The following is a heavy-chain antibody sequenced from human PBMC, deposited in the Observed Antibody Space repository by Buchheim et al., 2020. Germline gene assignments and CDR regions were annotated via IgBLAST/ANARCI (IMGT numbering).Heavy chain of an antibody. CDR1: GFTFDDFA. CDR2: CTFSGGIT. CDR3: AKFESSSSSNSGFDH. J-gene: IGHJ4*02. V-gene: IGHV3-23*01. Sequence: EVQLLESGGGLVQPGGSLRLSCVASGFTFDDFAMSWVRQAPGKGLEWVSGCTFSGGITDYADSVKGRFTISRDNSRNTLFLQMNSLRDEDTAVYYCAKFESSSSSNSGFDHWGQGTL. D-gene: IGHD6-6*01.